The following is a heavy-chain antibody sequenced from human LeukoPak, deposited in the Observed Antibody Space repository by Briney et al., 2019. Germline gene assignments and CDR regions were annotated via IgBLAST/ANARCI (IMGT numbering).Heavy chain of an antibody. V-gene: IGHV3-48*03. CDR2: ISSSGSTT. CDR3: AAFPRRGVIIVDFGSS. D-gene: IGHD3-10*01. CDR1: GFTFSSYE. J-gene: IGHJ5*02. Sequence: GGSLRLSCAASGFTFSSYEMNWVRQAPGKGLEWVSYISSSGSTTYYADSVKGRFTISRDNAKNSLYLQMNSLRAEDTAVYYCAAFPRRGVIIVDFGSSWGQGTLVTVSS.